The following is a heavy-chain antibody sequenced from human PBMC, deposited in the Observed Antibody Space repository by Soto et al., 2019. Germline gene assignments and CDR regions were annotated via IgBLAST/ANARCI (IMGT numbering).Heavy chain of an antibody. CDR1: GFTFSSYA. V-gene: IGHV3-23*01. D-gene: IGHD6-19*01. CDR2: ISGSGDST. Sequence: EVQLLESGGGLVQPGGSLRLSCEASGFTFSSYAMSWVRQAPGKGLEWVSVISGSGDSTYYADSVKGRFTISRDNSKNTLYLHMNSLRAEDTAVYYCARRSSGWYFDYWGQGTLVTVSS. CDR3: ARRSSGWYFDY. J-gene: IGHJ4*02.